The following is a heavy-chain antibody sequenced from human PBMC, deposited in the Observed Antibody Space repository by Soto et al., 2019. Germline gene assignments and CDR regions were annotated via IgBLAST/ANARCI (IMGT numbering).Heavy chain of an antibody. D-gene: IGHD2-15*01. CDR2: IWQDGSNK. J-gene: IGHJ6*02. CDR3: ARADCTGAYCYSWPFNYGVDV. CDR1: GFTFNTYG. V-gene: IGHV3-33*08. Sequence: QVQLVESGGGVVQPGGSLRLSCTTSGFTFNTYGMHWVRQAPGKGLEWVAIIWQDGSNKYYADSVKGRFTISRDNSRNTLYLQMNSVRAEGTALYYCARADCTGAYCYSWPFNYGVDVWGQGTTVTVSS.